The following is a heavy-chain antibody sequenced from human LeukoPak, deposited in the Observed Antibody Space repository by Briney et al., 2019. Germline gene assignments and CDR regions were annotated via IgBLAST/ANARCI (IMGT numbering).Heavy chain of an antibody. V-gene: IGHV4-4*07. D-gene: IGHD3-22*01. CDR1: GNSISGYY. CDR3: AREIVVVITYEYDWLDP. Sequence: SETLSLTCTISGNSISGYYWSWIRQPAGKGLEWIGRIYASGSTNYNPSLKSRVTMSVDTSKNQFSLKLSSVTAADTAVYYCAREIVVVITYEYDWLDPWGQGTLVTVSS. J-gene: IGHJ5*02. CDR2: IYASGST.